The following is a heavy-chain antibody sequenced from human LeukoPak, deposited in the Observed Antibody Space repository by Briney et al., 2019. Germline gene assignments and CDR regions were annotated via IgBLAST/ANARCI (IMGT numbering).Heavy chain of an antibody. CDR3: ASSYDTAMVH. D-gene: IGHD5-18*01. CDR1: GDSISSYY. V-gene: IGHV4-59*01. CDR2: IYNSGST. J-gene: IGHJ4*02. Sequence: SETLSLTCTVSGDSISSYYWGWIRQPPGKGLEWIGYIYNSGSTSYNPSLKSRVTISINTSKKQFSLKLSSVTAADTAVYYCASSYDTAMVHWGQGTLVTVSS.